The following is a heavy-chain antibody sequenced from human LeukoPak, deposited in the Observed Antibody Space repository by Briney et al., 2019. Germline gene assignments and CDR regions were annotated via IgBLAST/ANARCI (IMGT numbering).Heavy chain of an antibody. D-gene: IGHD2-21*02. CDR3: ASEAAYCGGDCYPSYFDY. Sequence: GGSLRLSCAASGFTFSSYGMHWVRQAPGKGLEWVAVIWYDGSNKYYADSVKGRFTISRDNSKNTLYLQMNSLRAEDTAVYYCASEAAYCGGDCYPSYFDYWGQGTLVTVSS. V-gene: IGHV3-33*01. CDR2: IWYDGSNK. J-gene: IGHJ4*02. CDR1: GFTFSSYG.